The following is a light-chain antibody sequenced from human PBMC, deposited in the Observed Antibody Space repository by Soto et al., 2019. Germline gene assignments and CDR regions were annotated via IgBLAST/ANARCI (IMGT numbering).Light chain of an antibody. Sequence: DVQMTQSPSSLSASVGDRVTITCRASQSISSYLNWYQQKQGKGPKLLIYEASTLQSGVPSRFSGSGSGTDFTLTISSLQPEDFATYHCQQSYSTPRTFGQGTKVDIK. V-gene: IGKV1-39*01. CDR1: QSISSY. CDR3: QQSYSTPRT. CDR2: EAS. J-gene: IGKJ1*01.